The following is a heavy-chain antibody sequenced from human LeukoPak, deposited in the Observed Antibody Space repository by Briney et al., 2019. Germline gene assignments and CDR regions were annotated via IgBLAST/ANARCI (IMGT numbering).Heavy chain of an antibody. CDR3: ARDRGDFWSGFDRDYGMDV. CDR2: ISGSGGST. Sequence: GGSLRLSCAASGFTFSSYAMSWVRQAPGKGLEWVSAISGSGGSTYYADSVKGRFTISRDNSKNTLYLQMNSLRAEDTAVYYCARDRGDFWSGFDRDYGMDVWGQGTTVTVSS. CDR1: GFTFSSYA. V-gene: IGHV3-23*01. J-gene: IGHJ6*02. D-gene: IGHD3-3*01.